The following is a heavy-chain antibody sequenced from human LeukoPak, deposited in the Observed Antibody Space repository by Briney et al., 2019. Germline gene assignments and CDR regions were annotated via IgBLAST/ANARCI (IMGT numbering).Heavy chain of an antibody. Sequence: GESLKISCKGCGYSFTSYWIGWVRQMPGKSREWMGMIYPGDSDIRYSPSFQGQVTISADKSINTTYLQLRRLKPSDSAIYGCARQSPSQDATFFNYVLDVCVQGTTVTDSS. CDR2: IYPGDSDI. D-gene: IGHD2/OR15-2a*01. CDR1: GYSFTSYW. J-gene: IGHJ6*02. V-gene: IGHV5-51*01. CDR3: ARQSPSQDATFFNYVLDV.